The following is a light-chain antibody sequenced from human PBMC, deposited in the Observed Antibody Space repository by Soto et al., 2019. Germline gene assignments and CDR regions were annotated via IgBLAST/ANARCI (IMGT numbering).Light chain of an antibody. CDR2: GAS. J-gene: IGKJ1*01. V-gene: IGKV3-20*01. Sequence: IVLTQSPGTLSLSPGEGATLSCRASQIVSNNYLAWYQQKPGQAPRLLVYGASRRATGIPDRFSGSGSGTDFTLTISRLEPEDFAVYYCQQYGNSLPWTFGQGTKVEIK. CDR1: QIVSNNY. CDR3: QQYGNSLPWT.